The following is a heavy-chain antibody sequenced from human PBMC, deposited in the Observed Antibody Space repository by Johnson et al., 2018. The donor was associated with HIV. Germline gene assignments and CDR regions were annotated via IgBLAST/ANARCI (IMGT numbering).Heavy chain of an antibody. Sequence: VLLVESGGGVVQPGRSLRLSCAASGFSFDDYGMHWVRQAPGKGLEWVSGISWNSGSMGYADSVKGRFTISRDNAKNSLYLQMNSLRGEDTALYCCAKGGGYGEDDAFDIWGQGTMVTVSS. V-gene: IGHV3-9*01. CDR1: GFSFDDYG. J-gene: IGHJ3*02. CDR3: AKGGGYGEDDAFDI. CDR2: ISWNSGSM. D-gene: IGHD3-22*01.